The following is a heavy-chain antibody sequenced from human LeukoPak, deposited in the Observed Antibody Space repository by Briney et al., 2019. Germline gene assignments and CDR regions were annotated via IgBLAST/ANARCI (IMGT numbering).Heavy chain of an antibody. CDR3: AKDSTSAWFDP. CDR2: ISGGGVST. Sequence: PGGSLRLSCAASGFTFNTYAMSWVRQAPGKGLEWFSTISGGGVSTYYADSVRGRFTISRDNPKNTLYLQMNSLRAEDTAVYYCAKDSTSAWFDPWGQGTLVTVSS. V-gene: IGHV3-23*01. J-gene: IGHJ5*02. CDR1: GFTFNTYA.